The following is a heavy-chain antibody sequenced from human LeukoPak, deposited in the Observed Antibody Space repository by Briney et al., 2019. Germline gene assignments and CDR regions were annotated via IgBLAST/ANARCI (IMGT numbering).Heavy chain of an antibody. Sequence: GSLRLSCAASGFTFSSYAMSWVRQAPGKGLEWVSAISGSGGSTYYADSVKGRFTISRDNSKKTLYLQMNSLRAEDTAVYYCAKTVVPAAIEYYFDYWGQGTLVTVSS. D-gene: IGHD2-2*01. V-gene: IGHV3-23*01. J-gene: IGHJ4*02. CDR1: GFTFSSYA. CDR2: ISGSGGST. CDR3: AKTVVPAAIEYYFDY.